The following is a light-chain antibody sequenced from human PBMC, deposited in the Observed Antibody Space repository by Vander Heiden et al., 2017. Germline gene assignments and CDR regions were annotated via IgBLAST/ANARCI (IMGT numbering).Light chain of an antibody. J-gene: IGKJ3*01. CDR3: QQYGSSL. CDR2: GAS. Sequence: EIVLTQSPGTLSLSPGERATLSCRASQSVSSSYLAWCQQKPGQAPRLLIYGASSRATGIPDRFSGSGSGTDFTLTISRLEPEDFAVYYCQQYGSSLFGPGTKVDIK. CDR1: QSVSSSY. V-gene: IGKV3-20*01.